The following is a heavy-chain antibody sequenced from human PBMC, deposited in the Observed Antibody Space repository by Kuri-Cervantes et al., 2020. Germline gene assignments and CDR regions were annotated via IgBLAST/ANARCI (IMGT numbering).Heavy chain of an antibody. CDR3: ARGFITDAFDI. V-gene: IGHV4-34*01. D-gene: IGHD3-10*01. CDR1: GGSFSGYY. J-gene: IGHJ3*02. Sequence: ESLKISCAVYGGSFSGYYWSWIRQPPGKGLEWIGEINHSGSTNYNPSLKSRVTISVETSKNQFSLKLSSVTAADTAVYYCARGFITDAFDIWGQGTVVTVSS. CDR2: INHSGST.